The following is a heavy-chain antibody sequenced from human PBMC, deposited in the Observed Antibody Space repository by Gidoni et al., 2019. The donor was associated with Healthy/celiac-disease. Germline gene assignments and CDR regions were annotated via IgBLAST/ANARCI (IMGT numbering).Heavy chain of an antibody. Sequence: EVQLVESGGGSVQPGGSLRLSCDASGFPFSSYSMNWVRQAPGKGLEWVSYISSSTSTIYYADSVKGRFTISRDNAKNSLHLQMNSLRAEDTAVYYCARVGALYYDSSGCDYWGQGTLVTVSS. J-gene: IGHJ4*02. D-gene: IGHD3-22*01. CDR2: ISSSTSTI. V-gene: IGHV3-48*01. CDR1: GFPFSSYS. CDR3: ARVGALYYDSSGCDY.